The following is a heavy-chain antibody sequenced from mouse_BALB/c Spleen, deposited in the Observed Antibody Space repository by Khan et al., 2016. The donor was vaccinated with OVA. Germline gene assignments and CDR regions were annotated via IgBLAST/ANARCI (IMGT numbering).Heavy chain of an antibody. J-gene: IGHJ4*01. V-gene: IGHV3-2*02. CDR2: ISYNGNT. D-gene: IGHD2-3*01. Sequence: VQLKESGPGLVKPSQSLSLTCTVTGYSITSDYAWNWIRQFPGNKLEWVGYISYNGNTNYNPALKSQISLTRDTSKNQFFLQLNSVTTEDTATYYCARDGSRYNYAMDYWGQGTSVTVSS. CDR3: ARDGSRYNYAMDY. CDR1: GYSITSDYA.